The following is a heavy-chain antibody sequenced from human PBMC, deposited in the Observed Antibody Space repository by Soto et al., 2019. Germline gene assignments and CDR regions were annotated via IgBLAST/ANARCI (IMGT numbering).Heavy chain of an antibody. Sequence: PAGCIRLACAASGVTFNDYYMSWIRKTTGKGLEWVSYISSSSSYTNYADSVKGRFTISRDNAKNSLYLQMNSLRAEDTAVYYCARGGGYNSRAAFDIWVQGTLVTV. D-gene: IGHD5-12*01. CDR3: ARGGGYNSRAAFDI. J-gene: IGHJ3*02. CDR2: ISSSSSYT. V-gene: IGHV3-11*06. CDR1: GVTFNDYY.